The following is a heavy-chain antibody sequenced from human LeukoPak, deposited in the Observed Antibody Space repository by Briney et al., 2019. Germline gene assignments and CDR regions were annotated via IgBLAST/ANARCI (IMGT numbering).Heavy chain of an antibody. V-gene: IGHV3-11*01. CDR1: GFTFSAYW. Sequence: PGGSLRLSCAASGFTFSAYWMHWIRQAPGKGLEWVSYISSSSNNIHYANSVRGRFTISRDNAKNSVYLQMNSLRAEDTAIYYCARAAGWFDPWGQGTLVTVSS. CDR2: ISSSSNNI. CDR3: ARAAGWFDP. J-gene: IGHJ5*02.